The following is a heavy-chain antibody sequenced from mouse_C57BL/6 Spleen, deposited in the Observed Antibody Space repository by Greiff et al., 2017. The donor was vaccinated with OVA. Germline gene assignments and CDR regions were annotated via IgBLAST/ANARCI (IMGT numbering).Heavy chain of an antibody. Sequence: VQLQQSGAELARPGASVKLSCKASGYTFTSYGISWVKQRTGQGLEWIGELYPRSGNTYYNEKFKGKATLTADKSSSTAYMELRSLTSEDSAVYFCARAGTTVVARTDFDYWGQGTTLTVSS. J-gene: IGHJ2*01. V-gene: IGHV1-81*01. CDR3: ARAGTTVVARTDFDY. D-gene: IGHD1-1*01. CDR1: GYTFTSYG. CDR2: LYPRSGNT.